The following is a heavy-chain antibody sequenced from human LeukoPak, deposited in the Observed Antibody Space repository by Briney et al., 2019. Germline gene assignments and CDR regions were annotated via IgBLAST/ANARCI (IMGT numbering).Heavy chain of an antibody. D-gene: IGHD6-13*01. CDR1: GFTFSSYA. CDR2: ISSSSSYI. J-gene: IGHJ3*02. Sequence: PGGSLRLSCAASGFTFSSYAMSWVRQAPGKGLEWVSSISSSSSYIYYADSVKGRFTISRDNAKNSLYLQMNSLRAEDTAVYYCARLQQLGADDAFDIWGQGTMVTVSS. V-gene: IGHV3-21*01. CDR3: ARLQQLGADDAFDI.